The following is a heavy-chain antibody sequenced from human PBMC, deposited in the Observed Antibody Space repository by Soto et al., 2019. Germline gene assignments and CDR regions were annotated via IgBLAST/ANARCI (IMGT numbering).Heavy chain of an antibody. CDR3: SSGEYQLPIDS. CDR1: GFTFRNFW. D-gene: IGHD2-2*01. CDR2: IKQDGSEK. V-gene: IGHV3-7*01. J-gene: IGHJ5*01. Sequence: GGSLRLSCAASGFTFRNFWMTWVRQAPGKGLEWVANIKQDGSEKYYVDSVRGRFTISRDNAKNSLYLQMNSLRAEDTAVYYCSSGEYQLPIDSRGQGTLVTVSS.